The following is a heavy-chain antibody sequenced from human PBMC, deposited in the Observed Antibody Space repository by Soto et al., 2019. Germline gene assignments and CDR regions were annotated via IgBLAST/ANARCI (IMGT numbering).Heavy chain of an antibody. Sequence: SLKTSCKGSGYPVTSVCIIWLRQMPGEGLEWMGAIYPVDSDTRYSPSFQGQVTISADKSISTAYMQWSSLQASDSASYYCARTAGNAARFSEYWGKGPVVNSPQ. CDR2: IYPVDSDT. J-gene: IGHJ4*02. CDR1: GYPVTSVC. V-gene: IGHV5-51*01. D-gene: IGHD6-13*01. CDR3: ARTAGNAARFSEY.